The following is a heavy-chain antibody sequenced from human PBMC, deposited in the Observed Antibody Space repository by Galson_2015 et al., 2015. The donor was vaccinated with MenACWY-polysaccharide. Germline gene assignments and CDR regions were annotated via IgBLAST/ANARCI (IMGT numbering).Heavy chain of an antibody. Sequence: SVKDSCKAPGYTFIRNAMHWVRQAPGQALEWMGWITTASGNTRYSQNSQGRVTITRDTSASTAYMELSSLGSEDTAVYYCARESSSGGGVFEIWGQWTMVTVSS. J-gene: IGHJ3*02. CDR3: ARESSSGGGVFEI. D-gene: IGHD6-19*01. CDR2: ITTASGNT. V-gene: IGHV1-3*04. CDR1: GYTFIRNA.